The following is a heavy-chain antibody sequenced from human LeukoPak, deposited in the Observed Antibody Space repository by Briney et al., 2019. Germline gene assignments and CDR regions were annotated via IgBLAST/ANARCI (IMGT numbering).Heavy chain of an antibody. D-gene: IGHD1-26*01. CDR3: AKSQREACCYGMDV. CDR1: GFTFSNYA. CDR2: ISGSGSNT. Sequence: GGSLRLSCTASGFTFSNYAMNWVRRAPGKGLEWVSAISGSGSNTYYTDSVKDRFTISRDNSKNSLYLQMNSLRPKDTAVYYCAKSQREACCYGMDVWGQGTTVTVS. V-gene: IGHV3-23*01. J-gene: IGHJ6*02.